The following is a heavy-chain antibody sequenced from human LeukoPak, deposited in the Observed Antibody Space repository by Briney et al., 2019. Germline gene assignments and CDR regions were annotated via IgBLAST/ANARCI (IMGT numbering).Heavy chain of an antibody. CDR1: GFTLSSYW. V-gene: IGHV3-7*01. CDR2: IKQDGSEK. CDR3: ARHLGYCGGGSCYSYYYYMDV. Sequence: GGSLRLSCAASGFTLSSYWMSWVRQAPGKGLEWVANIKQDGSEKYYVDSVKGRFTISRDNAKNSLYLQMNNLRAEDTAVYYCARHLGYCGGGSCYSYYYYMDVWGKGTTVTVSS. D-gene: IGHD2-15*01. J-gene: IGHJ6*03.